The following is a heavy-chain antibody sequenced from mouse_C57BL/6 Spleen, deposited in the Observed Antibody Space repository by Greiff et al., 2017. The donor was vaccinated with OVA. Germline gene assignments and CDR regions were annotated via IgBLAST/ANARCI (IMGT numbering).Heavy chain of an antibody. V-gene: IGHV2-6-1*01. D-gene: IGHD2-4*01. Sequence: QVQLKESGPGLVAPSQSLSITCTVSGFSLTSYGVHWVRQPPGQGLEWLVVIWSDGSTTYNSALKSSMSISKDNSKSQVFLKKNSPQTVDTAMYYGARHHYDYDEAMDYWGQGTSVTVSS. CDR3: ARHHYDYDEAMDY. CDR2: IWSDGST. CDR1: GFSLTSYG. J-gene: IGHJ4*01.